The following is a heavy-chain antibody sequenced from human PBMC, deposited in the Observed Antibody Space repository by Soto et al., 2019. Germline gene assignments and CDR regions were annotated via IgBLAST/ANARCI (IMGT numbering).Heavy chain of an antibody. Sequence: EVQLVESGGGLVKPGGSLRLSCAASGFTFSSYSMNWVRQAPGKGLEWVSSISSSSSYIYYADSVKGRFTISRDNAKNSLYLQMHGLRAEDTAVYYCARGYHYYDSSGYDKWDAFDIWGQGTMVTVSS. J-gene: IGHJ3*02. CDR3: ARGYHYYDSSGYDKWDAFDI. CDR2: ISSSSSYI. D-gene: IGHD3-22*01. CDR1: GFTFSSYS. V-gene: IGHV3-21*01.